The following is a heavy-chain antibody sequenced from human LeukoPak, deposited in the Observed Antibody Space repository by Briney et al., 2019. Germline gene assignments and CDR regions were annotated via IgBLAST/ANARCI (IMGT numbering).Heavy chain of an antibody. Sequence: PGGSLRLSCAASEFTFSSYTMNWVRQAPGKGLEWVSSISSNNNYIYYADSVKGRFTISRDNAKNSLYLQMNSLRAEDTAVYYCAELGITMIGGVWGKGTTVTISS. D-gene: IGHD3-10*02. J-gene: IGHJ6*04. CDR2: ISSNNNYI. CDR3: AELGITMIGGV. CDR1: EFTFSSYT. V-gene: IGHV3-21*01.